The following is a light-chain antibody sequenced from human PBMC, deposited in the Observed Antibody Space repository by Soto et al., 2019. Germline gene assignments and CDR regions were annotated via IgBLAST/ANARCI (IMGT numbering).Light chain of an antibody. CDR3: QQYFNWPLTWT. CDR1: QSVRTN. J-gene: IGKJ1*01. Sequence: EVVLTQSPATLPVSSGGTVTLSCRASQSVRTNVAWYQQIPGQAPRLLVYGASTRSTGVPARFTGSGSGIEFSLTISSLLSEDSAFSYCQQYFNWPLTWTFGPGTKVQIK. V-gene: IGKV3-15*01. CDR2: GAS.